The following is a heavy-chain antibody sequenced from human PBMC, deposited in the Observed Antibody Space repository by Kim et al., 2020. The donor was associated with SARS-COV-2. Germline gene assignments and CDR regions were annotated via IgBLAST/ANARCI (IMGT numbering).Heavy chain of an antibody. CDR1: GFTFSSYA. CDR2: ISGSGGST. CDR3: AKPQREGRSYYYDSSGYYYDY. J-gene: IGHJ4*02. V-gene: IGHV3-23*01. D-gene: IGHD3-22*01. Sequence: GGSLRLSCAASGFTFSSYAMSWVRQAPGKGLEWVSAISGSGGSTYYADSVKGRFTISRDNSKNTLYLQMNSLRAEVSAVYYCAKPQREGRSYYYDSSGYYYDYWGQGTLVTVSS.